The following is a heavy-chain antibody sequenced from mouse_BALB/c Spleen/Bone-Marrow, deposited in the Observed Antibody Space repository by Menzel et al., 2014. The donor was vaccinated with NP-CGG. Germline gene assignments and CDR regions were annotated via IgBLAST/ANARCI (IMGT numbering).Heavy chain of an antibody. V-gene: IGHV1-7*01. J-gene: IGHJ3*01. CDR1: GYTFTSYW. Sequence: ESGAELAKPGASVKMSCKASGYTFTSYWMHWVKQRPGQGLEWIGNINPSSGYTEYNQKFKDKATLTADKSSSTAYMQLSSLTSEDFAVYYCARPITTGIQAWFAYWGQGILVTVSA. CDR3: ARPITTGIQAWFAY. D-gene: IGHD2-4*01. CDR2: INPSSGYT.